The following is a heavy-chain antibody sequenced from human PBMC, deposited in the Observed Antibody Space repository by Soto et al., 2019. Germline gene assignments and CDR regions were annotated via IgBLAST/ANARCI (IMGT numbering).Heavy chain of an antibody. D-gene: IGHD1-1*01. Sequence: QVQLVQSGAEVKKPGASRRISCKTSGYTFTNYYIYWVRQAPDQWLEWRGIIKPNRGSTSCPQKFQRRVSLPRDTSTCTVYMELSSLSSDDTAVYYFARDTIVSLTFHYYGMDVWGQGTTGIVSS. V-gene: IGHV1-46*01. CDR1: GYTFTNYY. J-gene: IGHJ6*01. CDR3: ARDTIVSLTFHYYGMDV. CDR2: IKPNRGST.